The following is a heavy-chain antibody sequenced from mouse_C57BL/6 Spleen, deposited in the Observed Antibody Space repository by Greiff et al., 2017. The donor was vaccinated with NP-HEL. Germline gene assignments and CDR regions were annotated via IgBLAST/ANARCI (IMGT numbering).Heavy chain of an antibody. CDR1: GFSLTSYA. CDR2: IWTGGGT. J-gene: IGHJ4*01. Sequence: VKLVESGPGLVAPSQSLSITCTVSGFSLTSYAISWVRQPPGKGLEWLGVIWTGGGTNYNSALKSRLSISKDNSKSQVFLKMNSLQTDDTARYYCARMDDGYPYYAMDYWGQGTSVTVSS. V-gene: IGHV2-9-1*01. CDR3: ARMDDGYPYYAMDY. D-gene: IGHD2-3*01.